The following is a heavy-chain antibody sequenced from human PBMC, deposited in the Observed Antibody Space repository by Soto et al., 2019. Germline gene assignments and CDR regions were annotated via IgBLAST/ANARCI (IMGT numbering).Heavy chain of an antibody. CDR3: ARDVGGSYPASFDY. CDR2: ISSSGTYI. CDR1: GFSFSGYN. Sequence: PGGSLRLSCAASGFSFSGYNMNWVRQAPGKGLEWISFISSSGTYIYHADSVKGRFTISRDNAKNSVTLQMNSLRAEDTAIYYCARDVGGSYPASFDYWGQGT. J-gene: IGHJ4*02. V-gene: IGHV3-21*01. D-gene: IGHD1-26*01.